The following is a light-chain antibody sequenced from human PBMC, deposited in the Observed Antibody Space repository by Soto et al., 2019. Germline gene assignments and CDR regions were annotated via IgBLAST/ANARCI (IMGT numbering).Light chain of an antibody. J-gene: IGKJ1*01. Sequence: EIVLTQSPATLSLSPGERATLCCRASQSVSSYLAWYQQKPGQAPRLLIYDASNRATGIPARFSGSGSGTDFTLTISSLEPADFAVYYCQQRSNWHPTTFGQGTKVDIK. CDR1: QSVSSY. CDR2: DAS. V-gene: IGKV3-11*01. CDR3: QQRSNWHPTT.